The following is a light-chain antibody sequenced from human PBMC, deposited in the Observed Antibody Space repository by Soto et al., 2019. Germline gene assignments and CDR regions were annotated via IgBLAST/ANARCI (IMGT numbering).Light chain of an antibody. J-gene: IGLJ3*02. CDR2: DTS. CDR3: LISYRNTWV. CDR1: TVPVTSGPW. Sequence: QAVVTKETSVTVSPGGTVTLTCGSSTVPVTSGPWPYWFQQKPGQAPRTVIYDTSTKESWTPARFSVSLLGGKADLTLSGVHPEDEADYSCLISYRNTWVVGEGTKLTV. V-gene: IGLV7-46*01.